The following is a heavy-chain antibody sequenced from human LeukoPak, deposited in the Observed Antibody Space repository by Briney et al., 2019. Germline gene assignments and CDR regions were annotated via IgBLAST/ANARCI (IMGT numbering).Heavy chain of an antibody. D-gene: IGHD2-15*01. CDR3: TRAGRYCSGGSCYSFY. CDR2: IISKAHGRTT. Sequence: SRSLSSPASGFIFSDYSMSWISQPPGEWLEWVGFIISKAHGRTTEYAASVKGRFTISRDDSKSIAYLQMDSLKTEDTAVYYCTRAGRYCSGGSCYSFYWGQGTLVTVSS. CDR1: GFIFSDYS. J-gene: IGHJ4*02. V-gene: IGHV3-49*03.